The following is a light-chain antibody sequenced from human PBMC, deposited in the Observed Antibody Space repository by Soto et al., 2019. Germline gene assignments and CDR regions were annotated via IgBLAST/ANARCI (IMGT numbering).Light chain of an antibody. V-gene: IGLV2-14*01. Sequence: QSALTQPASVSGSPGQSITISCTGTSSDVGGYNYVSWYQREPGKAPKLMIYEVSNRPSGVSNRFSGSKSGNTASLTISGLQAEDEADYYCSSYTSSSTYVFGTGTKLTVL. J-gene: IGLJ1*01. CDR2: EVS. CDR3: SSYTSSSTYV. CDR1: SSDVGGYNY.